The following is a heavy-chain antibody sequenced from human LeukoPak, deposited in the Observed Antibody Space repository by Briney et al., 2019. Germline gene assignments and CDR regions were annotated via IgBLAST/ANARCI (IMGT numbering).Heavy chain of an antibody. CDR3: ARDPRPREAYYFDY. D-gene: IGHD1-26*01. CDR1: GFSFSNYA. V-gene: IGHV3-30-3*01. Sequence: PGGSLRLSCAASGFSFSNYAMHWVRQTPGKGLEWVAVISFDGSNKYYADSVKGRFTISRDKSKNTLSLQMNSLKTEDTAVYYCARDPRPREAYYFDYWGQGTLVTVSS. J-gene: IGHJ4*02. CDR2: ISFDGSNK.